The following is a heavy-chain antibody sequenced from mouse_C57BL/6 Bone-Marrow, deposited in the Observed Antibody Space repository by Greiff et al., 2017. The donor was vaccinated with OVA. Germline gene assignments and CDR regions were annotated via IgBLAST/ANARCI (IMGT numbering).Heavy chain of an antibody. J-gene: IGHJ3*01. CDR2: IDPSDSYT. CDR3: ARKGAYES. Sequence: QVQLQQPGAELVMPWASVKLSCKASGYTFTSYWMHWVKQRPGQGLEWIGEIDPSDSYTNYNQKFKGKSTLTVDKSSSTAYMQLSSLTSEDSAVYYCARKGAYESWGQGTLVTVSA. D-gene: IGHD2-3*01. V-gene: IGHV1-69*01. CDR1: GYTFTSYW.